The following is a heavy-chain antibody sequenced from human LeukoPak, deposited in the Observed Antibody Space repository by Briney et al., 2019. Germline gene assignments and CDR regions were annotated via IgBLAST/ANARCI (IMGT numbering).Heavy chain of an antibody. V-gene: IGHV3-23*01. CDR2: ISGSGAGT. D-gene: IGHD3-16*01. CDR3: ARGSDVFDN. Sequence: GGSLRLSCAASGFTFSSYAMSGVRQAPGKELEWVSTISGSGAGTYYADSVKGRFTISRDNSKNTLYLHMNSLRAEDTAVYSCARGSDVFDNWGQGTLVPVSS. CDR1: GFTFSSYA. J-gene: IGHJ4*02.